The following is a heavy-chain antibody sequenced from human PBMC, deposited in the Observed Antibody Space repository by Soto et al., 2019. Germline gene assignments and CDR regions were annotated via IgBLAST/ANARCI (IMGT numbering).Heavy chain of an antibody. D-gene: IGHD2-15*01. V-gene: IGHV3-7*01. CDR3: AREDKNTFDI. J-gene: IGHJ3*02. CDR1: GFTFSSYS. Sequence: GGSLRLSCAASGFTFSSYSMSWVRQAPGRGLEWVANIKPDGSEKSYVDSVKGRLTISRDNAKNSLYLQMNSLRADNTAVYYCAREDKNTFDIWGQGTVVTVSS. CDR2: IKPDGSEK.